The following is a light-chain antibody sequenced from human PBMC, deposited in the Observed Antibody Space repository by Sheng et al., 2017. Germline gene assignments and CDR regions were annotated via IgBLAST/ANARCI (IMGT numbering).Light chain of an antibody. CDR3: QQYNDWPMYT. J-gene: IGKJ2*01. Sequence: EIVLTQSPATLSLSPGERATLSCRASQSVSRYLAWYQQKPGQAPRLLIYGASTRATGIPARFSGRGSGTDFTLIISSLEPEDFAVYYCQQYNDWPMYTFGQGTKLEIK. V-gene: IGKV3-15*01. CDR1: QSVSRY. CDR2: GAS.